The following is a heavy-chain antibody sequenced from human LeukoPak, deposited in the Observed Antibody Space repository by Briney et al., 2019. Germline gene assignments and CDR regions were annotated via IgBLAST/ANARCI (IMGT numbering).Heavy chain of an antibody. CDR1: GGSISSYY. V-gene: IGHV4-59*01. Sequence: PSETLSLTCTVSGGSISSYYWSWMRQPPGKGLEWIGYIYYSGSTNYNPSLKSRVTISVDTSKNQFSLKLSSVTAADTAVYYCASTREHYYYYYYMDVWGKGSTVTVSS. J-gene: IGHJ6*03. D-gene: IGHD2-2*01. CDR2: IYYSGST. CDR3: ASTREHYYYYYYMDV.